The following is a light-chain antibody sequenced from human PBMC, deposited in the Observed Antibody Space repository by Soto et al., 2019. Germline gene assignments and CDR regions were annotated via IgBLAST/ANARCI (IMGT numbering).Light chain of an antibody. CDR3: LQYGGLPRT. CDR1: QNVSSNY. CDR2: GAS. V-gene: IGKV3-20*01. Sequence: EIVLTQSPGTLSLSPGERATLSCRATQNVSSNYLAWYQQKSGQAPRLLIYGASSRATGIPDRFSGGGSGTDFTLTITRLEPEDFAVYFCLQYGGLPRTFGQGTKVDIK. J-gene: IGKJ1*01.